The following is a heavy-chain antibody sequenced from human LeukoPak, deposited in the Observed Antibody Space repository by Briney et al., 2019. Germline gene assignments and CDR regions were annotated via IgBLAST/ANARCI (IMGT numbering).Heavy chain of an antibody. CDR1: EFTFSSYW. V-gene: IGHV3-7*01. J-gene: IGHJ6*03. CDR2: IKQDGSEK. Sequence: GGSLRLSCAASEFTFSSYWMSWVRQAPGKGLEWVANIKQDGSEKYYVDSVKGRFTISRDNAKNSLYLQMNSLRAEDTAVYYCARAGGNWNYVLIYYYYYMDVWGKGTAVTVSS. D-gene: IGHD1-7*01. CDR3: ARAGGNWNYVLIYYYYYMDV.